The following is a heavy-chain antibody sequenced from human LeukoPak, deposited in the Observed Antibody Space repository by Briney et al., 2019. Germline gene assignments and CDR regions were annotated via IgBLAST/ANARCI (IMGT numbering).Heavy chain of an antibody. Sequence: PSETLSLTCTVSGGSISSYYWSWIRQPPGKGLEWIGYIYYSGSTNYNPSLKSRVTISVDTSKNQFSLKLSSVTAADTAVYYCAREPSIAARPWPYYYGMDVWGQGTTVTVSS. CDR3: AREPSIAARPWPYYYGMDV. CDR2: IYYSGST. J-gene: IGHJ6*02. CDR1: GGSISSYY. V-gene: IGHV4-59*01. D-gene: IGHD6-6*01.